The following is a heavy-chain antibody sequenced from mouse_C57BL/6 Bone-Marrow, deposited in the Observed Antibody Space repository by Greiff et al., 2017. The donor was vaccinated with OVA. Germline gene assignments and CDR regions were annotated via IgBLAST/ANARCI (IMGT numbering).Heavy chain of an antibody. V-gene: IGHV2-3*01. CDR2: ICGDGST. CDR1: GFSLTSYG. D-gene: IGHD2-10*01. Sequence: VQLVESGPGLVAPSQSLSISCTASGFSLTSYGVSWVRQPPGKGLEWLGEICGDGSTNYHSALISRLSISKDNSTSQVFLKLNSLQTDDTATYYCAKESPTGAWFAGWGQGTLVTVSA. CDR3: AKESPTGAWFAG. J-gene: IGHJ3*01.